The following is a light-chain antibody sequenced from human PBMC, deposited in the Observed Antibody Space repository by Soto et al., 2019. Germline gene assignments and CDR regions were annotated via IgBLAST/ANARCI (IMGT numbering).Light chain of an antibody. CDR3: MQATQFSWT. CDR1: ESLVHSDGNTY. V-gene: IGKV2-24*01. CDR2: KIS. J-gene: IGKJ1*01. Sequence: DIVMTQSPLSSPVTLGQPASISCRSSESLVHSDGNTYLSWLHQRPSQPPRLLIYKISKRLPGVPERISGSGAGTEFTLKISRVEAEDVGIYYCMQATQFSWTFGQGTKVEV.